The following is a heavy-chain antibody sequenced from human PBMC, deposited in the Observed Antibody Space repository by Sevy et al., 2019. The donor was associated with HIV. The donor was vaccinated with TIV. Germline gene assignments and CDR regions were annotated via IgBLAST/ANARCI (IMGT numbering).Heavy chain of an antibody. CDR1: GFTFSSYS. CDR2: ISSSSSYI. Sequence: GGSLRLSFAASGFTFSSYSMNWVRQAPGKGLEWVSSISSSSSYIYYADSVKGRFTISRDNAKNSLYLQMNSLRAEDTAVYYCASGRGSSWYYFDYWGQGTLVTVSS. CDR3: ASGRGSSWYYFDY. D-gene: IGHD6-13*01. V-gene: IGHV3-21*01. J-gene: IGHJ4*02.